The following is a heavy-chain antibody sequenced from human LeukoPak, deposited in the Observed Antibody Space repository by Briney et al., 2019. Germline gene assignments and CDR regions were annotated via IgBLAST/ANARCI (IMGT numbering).Heavy chain of an antibody. CDR3: AKEYSPLTYYYDSSGYYPDY. CDR1: GFTFSSYG. D-gene: IGHD3-22*01. Sequence: GGALRLSCAASGFTFSSYGMHWVRAAPGGGRGGVAVISFDGSNKYYADSVKGGFTLSRDKSKNTLYLQMNSLRAEDTAVYYCAKEYSPLTYYYDSSGYYPDYWGQGTLVTVSS. CDR2: ISFDGSNK. V-gene: IGHV3-30*18. J-gene: IGHJ4*02.